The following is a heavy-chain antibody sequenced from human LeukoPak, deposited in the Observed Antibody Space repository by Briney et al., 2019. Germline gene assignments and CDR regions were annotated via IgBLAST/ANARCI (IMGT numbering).Heavy chain of an antibody. CDR3: ARDRAAFGVVQVGY. CDR2: INSDGTNT. D-gene: IGHD3-3*01. J-gene: IGHJ4*02. V-gene: IGHV3-74*01. CDR1: GFTFSFYG. Sequence: GGSLRLSCATSGFTFSFYGMHWVRQAPGKGLVWVSRINSDGTNTYYADSVKGRFTISRDNTKNTLYLQMNSLRTEDTAVYYCARDRAAFGVVQVGYWGQGTLVTVSS.